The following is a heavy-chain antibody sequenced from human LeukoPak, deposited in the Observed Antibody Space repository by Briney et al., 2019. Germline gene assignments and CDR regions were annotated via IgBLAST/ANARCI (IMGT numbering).Heavy chain of an antibody. Sequence: GGSLRLSCAASGFTFSSYAMHWVRQAPGKGLEWVAVISYDGSNKYYADSVKGRFTISRDNSKNTLYLQMNSLRAEDTAVYYCAKPALEYSSSQFDYWGQGTLVTVSS. CDR2: ISYDGSNK. V-gene: IGHV3-30-3*02. D-gene: IGHD6-6*01. J-gene: IGHJ4*02. CDR1: GFTFSSYA. CDR3: AKPALEYSSSQFDY.